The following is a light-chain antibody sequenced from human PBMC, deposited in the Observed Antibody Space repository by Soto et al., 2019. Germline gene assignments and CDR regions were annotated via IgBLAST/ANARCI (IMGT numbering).Light chain of an antibody. CDR3: QQYGSSPLT. J-gene: IGKJ4*01. V-gene: IGKV3-20*01. CDR2: AAS. Sequence: EIVLTQSPGTLSLSPGERATLSCRASQSVSSSYLAWYQQKPGQAPRLLIYAASSRATGIPDRFSGSGSGTDFTVTINSLEPEEFAVYYCQQYGSSPLTFGVGTKVEIK. CDR1: QSVSSSY.